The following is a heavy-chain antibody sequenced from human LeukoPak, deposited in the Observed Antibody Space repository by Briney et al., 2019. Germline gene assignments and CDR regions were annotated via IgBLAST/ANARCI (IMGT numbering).Heavy chain of an antibody. D-gene: IGHD1-26*01. CDR3: ARDSGSYYCNYFDY. CDR2: ISAYNGNT. Sequence: ASVKVSCKASGYTFTSYGISWVRQAPGQGLEWMGWISAYNGNTNYAQKLQGRVTMTTDTSTSTAYMELRCLRSDDTAVYYCARDSGSYYCNYFDYWGQGTLVTVSS. CDR1: GYTFTSYG. J-gene: IGHJ4*02. V-gene: IGHV1-18*01.